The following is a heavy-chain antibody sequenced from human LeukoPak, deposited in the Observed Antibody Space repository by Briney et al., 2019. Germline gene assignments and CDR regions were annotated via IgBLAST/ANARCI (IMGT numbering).Heavy chain of an antibody. J-gene: IGHJ5*02. D-gene: IGHD3-10*01. CDR3: ARYGSGSRRFDP. CDR1: GGSISSGDYY. CDR2: IHYSGST. Sequence: SETLSLTCTVPGGSISSGDYYWSWIRQPPGKGLEWIGYIHYSGSTYYNPSLKSRVTMSVDTSKNQFSLNLISATAADTAVYYCARYGSGSRRFDPWGQGTLVTVSS. V-gene: IGHV4-30-4*01.